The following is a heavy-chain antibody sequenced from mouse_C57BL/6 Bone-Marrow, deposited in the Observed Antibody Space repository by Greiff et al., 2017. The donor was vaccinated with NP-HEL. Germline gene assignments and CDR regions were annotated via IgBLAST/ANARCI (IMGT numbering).Heavy chain of an antibody. J-gene: IGHJ4*01. Sequence: QVQLKESGAELVRPGTSVKVSCKASGYAFTNYLIEWVKQRPGQGLEWIGVINPGSGGTNYNEKFKGKATLTADKSSSTAYMQLSSLTSEDSAVYFCARDGYYFYYYAMDYWGQGTSVTVSS. V-gene: IGHV1-54*01. CDR3: ARDGYYFYYYAMDY. D-gene: IGHD2-3*01. CDR1: GYAFTNYL. CDR2: INPGSGGT.